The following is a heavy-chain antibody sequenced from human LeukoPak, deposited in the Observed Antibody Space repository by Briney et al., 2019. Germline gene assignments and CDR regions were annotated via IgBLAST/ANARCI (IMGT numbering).Heavy chain of an antibody. CDR3: ARDGHQQLVQFDP. D-gene: IGHD6-13*01. V-gene: IGHV3-48*01. J-gene: IGHJ5*02. CDR2: ISSSSSTI. CDR1: GFTFSSYS. Sequence: PGGSLRLSCAASGFTFSSYSMNWVRQAPGKGLEWVSYISSSSSTIYYADSVKGRFTISRDNAKNSLYLQMNSLRAEDTAVYYCARDGHQQLVQFDPWGQGTLVTVSS.